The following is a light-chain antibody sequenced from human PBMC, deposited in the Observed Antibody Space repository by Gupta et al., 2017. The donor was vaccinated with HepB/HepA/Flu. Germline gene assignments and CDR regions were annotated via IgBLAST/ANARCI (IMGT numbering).Light chain of an antibody. CDR1: QGISNY. J-gene: IGKJ3*01. Sequence: DIQMTQSPSSLSASVGDRVTITCRASQGISNYLAWFQQKPGKAPKSLIYAASSLQRGVPSKCSGSGGGTDFNLTITSRQPEDFEAYYCQQENSDHRRFTFGHGTKVDIK. V-gene: IGKV1-16*02. CDR2: AAS. CDR3: QQENSDHRRFT.